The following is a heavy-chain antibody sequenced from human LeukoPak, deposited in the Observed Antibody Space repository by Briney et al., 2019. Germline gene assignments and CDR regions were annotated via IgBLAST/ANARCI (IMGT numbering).Heavy chain of an antibody. Sequence: GGSLRLSCAASGFTISSYAMSWVRQAPGKGLEWVSAISGSGGSTYYADSVKGRFTISRDNSKNTLYLQMNSLRAEDTAVYYCAKGDGDYDAFDIWGQGTMVTVSS. CDR1: GFTISSYA. V-gene: IGHV3-23*01. D-gene: IGHD4-17*01. CDR2: ISGSGGST. J-gene: IGHJ3*02. CDR3: AKGDGDYDAFDI.